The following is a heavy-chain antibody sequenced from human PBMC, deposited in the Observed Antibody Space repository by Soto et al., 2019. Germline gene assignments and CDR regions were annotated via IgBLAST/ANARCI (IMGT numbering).Heavy chain of an antibody. CDR1: GYTFTGYY. V-gene: IGHV1-2*04. D-gene: IGHD6-13*01. CDR3: ARGIAAAAARGMDV. CDR2: INPNSGGT. Sequence: ASMKVSCKASGYTFTGYYMHLVRQAPGQGLEWMGWINPNSGGTNYAQKFQGWVTMTRDTSISTAYMELSRLRSDDTAVYYCARGIAAAAARGMDVWGQGTTVTVSS. J-gene: IGHJ6*02.